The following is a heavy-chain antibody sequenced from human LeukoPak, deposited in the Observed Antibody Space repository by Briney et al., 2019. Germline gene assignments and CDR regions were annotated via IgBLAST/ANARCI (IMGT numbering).Heavy chain of an antibody. J-gene: IGHJ6*03. V-gene: IGHV1-46*01. Sequence: ASVKVSCKASGYTFTSYYMHWVRQAPGQGLEWMGIINPSGGSTSYAQKFQGRVTMTRDTSTSTVYMELSSLRSEDTAVYYCARVRKTIYSGSYHMDVWGKGTTVTLSS. D-gene: IGHD1-26*01. CDR3: ARVRKTIYSGSYHMDV. CDR1: GYTFTSYY. CDR2: INPSGGST.